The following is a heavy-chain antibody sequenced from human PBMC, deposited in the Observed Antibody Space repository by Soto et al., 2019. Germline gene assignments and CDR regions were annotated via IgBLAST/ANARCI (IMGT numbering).Heavy chain of an antibody. D-gene: IGHD3-3*01. V-gene: IGHV5-51*01. Sequence: GESLKISCKGSGYSFTSYWIGWVRQMPGKGLEWMGIIYPGDSDTRYSPSFQGQVTISADKSISTAYLQWSSLKASDPAMYYCARLRDYDFWSGYYGGFDYWGQGTLVTVSS. CDR3: ARLRDYDFWSGYYGGFDY. J-gene: IGHJ4*02. CDR1: GYSFTSYW. CDR2: IYPGDSDT.